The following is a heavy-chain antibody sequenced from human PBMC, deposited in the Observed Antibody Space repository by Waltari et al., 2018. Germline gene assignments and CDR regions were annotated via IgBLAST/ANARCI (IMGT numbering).Heavy chain of an antibody. CDR2: MNSGGDTT. Sequence: QVQLVQSGAELKKPGASVKLSCRASGYTFTSYYIQWVRQAPGQGLEWMGVMNSGGDTTIYAQKFQGRVTMTRDTSTSTVYMELSSLRSEDTAVYYCARLGITMTSDYWGQGTLVTVSS. CDR1: GYTFTSYY. V-gene: IGHV1-46*01. J-gene: IGHJ4*02. CDR3: ARLGITMTSDY.